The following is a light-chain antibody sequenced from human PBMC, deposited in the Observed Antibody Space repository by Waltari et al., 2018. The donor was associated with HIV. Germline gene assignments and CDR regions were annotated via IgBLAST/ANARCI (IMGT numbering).Light chain of an antibody. CDR3: NSRDSSGNHLVV. V-gene: IGLV3-19*01. CDR2: GKN. J-gene: IGLJ2*01. Sequence: SSELTQDPAVSVALGQTVRITCQGDSLRSYYDSWYQHKPGQAPVLVIYGKNNRPSGIPDRFSGSSSGNTASLTITVAQAEDEADYYCNSRDSSGNHLVVCGGGTKLTVL. CDR1: SLRSYY.